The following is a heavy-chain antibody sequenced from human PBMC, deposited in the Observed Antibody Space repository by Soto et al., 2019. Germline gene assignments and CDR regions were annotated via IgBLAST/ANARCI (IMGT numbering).Heavy chain of an antibody. V-gene: IGHV4-59*01. CDR2: IYYSGST. J-gene: IGHJ5*02. Sequence: SETLSLTCTVSGGSISSYYWSWIRQPPGKGLEWFGYIYYSGSTNYNPSLKSRVTISVDTSKNQFSLKLSSVTAADTAVYYCARDRDPVGYCSGGSCYSSSWFDPWGQGTMVTVS. CDR3: ARDRDPVGYCSGGSCYSSSWFDP. D-gene: IGHD2-15*01. CDR1: GGSISSYY.